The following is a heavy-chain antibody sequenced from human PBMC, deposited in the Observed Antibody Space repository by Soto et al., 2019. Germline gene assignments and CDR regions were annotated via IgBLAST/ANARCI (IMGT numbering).Heavy chain of an antibody. V-gene: IGHV1-18*04. CDR2: ISASNGNT. D-gene: IGHD4-17*01. CDR1: GYTFNKYS. J-gene: IGHJ4*02. Sequence: QGQLVQSGAEVKKPGASVKVSCKASGYTFNKYSISWVRQAPGQGLEWMGWISASNGNTDFAQKFQGRATMAIDTSTSTAYMELRSLRSDDTPVFSCTRGHGDFAGDWDCWGQGTLGTVSS. CDR3: TRGHGDFAGDWDC.